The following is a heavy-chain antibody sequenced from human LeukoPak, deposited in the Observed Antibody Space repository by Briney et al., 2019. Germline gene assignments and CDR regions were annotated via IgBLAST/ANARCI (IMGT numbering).Heavy chain of an antibody. CDR1: GGSISSYY. Sequence: SETLSLTCTVSGGSISSYYWSWIRQPPGKGLEWIGYIHYSGSTNYNPSLNSRVTISVDTSQNQFSLKLSSVTAADTAVYYCASGPRIVGASRFDYWGQGTLVTVSS. CDR3: ASGPRIVGASRFDY. D-gene: IGHD1-26*01. J-gene: IGHJ4*02. CDR2: IHYSGST. V-gene: IGHV4-59*01.